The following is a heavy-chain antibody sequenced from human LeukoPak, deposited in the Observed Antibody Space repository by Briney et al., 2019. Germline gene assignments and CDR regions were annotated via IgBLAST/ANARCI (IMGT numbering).Heavy chain of an antibody. Sequence: KSGGSLRLSCAASGFTFSSYSMNWVRQAPGKGLEWVSSISSSSSYIYYADSVKGRFTISRDNAKNSLYLQMNSLRAEDTAVYYCARDFGGVRGFDYWGQGTLVTVPS. V-gene: IGHV3-21*01. D-gene: IGHD3-16*01. CDR1: GFTFSSYS. CDR3: ARDFGGVRGFDY. CDR2: ISSSSSYI. J-gene: IGHJ4*02.